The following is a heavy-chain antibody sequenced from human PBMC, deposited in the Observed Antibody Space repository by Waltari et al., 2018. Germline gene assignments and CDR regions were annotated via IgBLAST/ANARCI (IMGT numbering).Heavy chain of an antibody. CDR1: GGSISSGGYS. CDR3: ASMTYSSRYFDY. V-gene: IGHV4-30-2*01. D-gene: IGHD6-13*01. J-gene: IGHJ4*02. CDR2: IYHSGRT. Sequence: QLQLQESGSGLVKPSQTLSLTCAVSGGSISSGGYSWSWIRQPPGKGLEWIGYIYHSGRTYYNPSLKSRGTISVDRSKNQFSLKLSSVTAADTAVYYCASMTYSSRYFDYWGQGTLVTVSS.